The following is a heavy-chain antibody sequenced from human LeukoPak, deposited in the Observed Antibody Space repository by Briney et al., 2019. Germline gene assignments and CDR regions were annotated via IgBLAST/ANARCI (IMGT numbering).Heavy chain of an antibody. Sequence: PSETLSLTCTVSGGSISSYHWSWIRQPPGKGLEWIGYIYYSGSTNYNPSLKSRVTISVDTSKNQFSLKLSSVTAADTAVYYCARAGAVGGWLQLGDYWGQGTLVTVSS. CDR3: ARAGAVGGWLQLGDY. J-gene: IGHJ4*02. V-gene: IGHV4-59*01. CDR1: GGSISSYH. D-gene: IGHD5-24*01. CDR2: IYYSGST.